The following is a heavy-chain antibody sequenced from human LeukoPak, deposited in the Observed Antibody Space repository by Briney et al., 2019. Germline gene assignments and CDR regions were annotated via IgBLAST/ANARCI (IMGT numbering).Heavy chain of an antibody. CDR3: ATAIMMVTSITTNDY. CDR1: GYTLTELS. J-gene: IGHJ4*02. D-gene: IGHD2-21*02. CDR2: FDPEDGET. Sequence: ASVKVSCKVSGYTLTELSMHWVRQAPGKGLEWMGGFDPEDGETIYAQKFQGRVTMTEDTSTGTAYMELSSLRSEDTAVYYCATAIMMVTSITTNDYWGQGTLVTVSS. V-gene: IGHV1-24*01.